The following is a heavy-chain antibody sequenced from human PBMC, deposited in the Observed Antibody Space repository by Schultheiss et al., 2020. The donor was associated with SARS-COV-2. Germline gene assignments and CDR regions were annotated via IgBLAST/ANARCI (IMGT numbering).Heavy chain of an antibody. V-gene: IGHV3-48*03. D-gene: IGHD3-22*01. CDR2: ISSSGSTI. CDR3: ARDPSYYYDSSGYGWFDP. Sequence: GGSLRLSCAASGFTFSSYEMNWVRQAPGKGLEWVSYISSSGSTIYYADSVKGRFTISRDNAKNSLYLQMNSLRAEDTAVYYCARDPSYYYDSSGYGWFDPWGQGTLVTVSS. J-gene: IGHJ5*02. CDR1: GFTFSSYE.